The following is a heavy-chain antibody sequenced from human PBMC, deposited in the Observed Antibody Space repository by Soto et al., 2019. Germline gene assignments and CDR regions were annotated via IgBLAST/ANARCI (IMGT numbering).Heavy chain of an antibody. Sequence: ASVKVSCKASGYTFTSYGISWVRQAPGQGLEWMGWISAYNGNTNYAQKLQGRVTMTTDTSTSTAYMELRSLRSDDTAVYYCARASLPYCRGGGCSIGFDYWGRETLVPVSS. CDR3: ARASLPYCRGGGCSIGFDY. J-gene: IGHJ4*02. V-gene: IGHV1-18*01. D-gene: IGHD2-15*01. CDR1: GYTFTSYG. CDR2: ISAYNGNT.